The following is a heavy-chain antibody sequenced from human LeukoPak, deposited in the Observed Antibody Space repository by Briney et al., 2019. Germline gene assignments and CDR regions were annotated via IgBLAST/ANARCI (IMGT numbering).Heavy chain of an antibody. D-gene: IGHD3-10*01. CDR1: GFTSSSYE. CDR3: ARGLGFGEFPFPYMDV. Sequence: PGGSLRLSCAASGFTSSSYEMHWVRQAPGKGLEWVSYISSSGSTIYYADSVKGRFTISRDNAKNSLYLQMNSLRAEDTAVYYCARGLGFGEFPFPYMDVWGKGTTVTISS. CDR2: ISSSGSTI. V-gene: IGHV3-48*03. J-gene: IGHJ6*03.